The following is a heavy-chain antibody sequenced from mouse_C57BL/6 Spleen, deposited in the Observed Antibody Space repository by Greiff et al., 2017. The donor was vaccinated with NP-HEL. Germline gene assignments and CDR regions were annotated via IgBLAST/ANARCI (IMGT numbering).Heavy chain of an antibody. CDR1: GYTFTGYW. V-gene: IGHV1-9*01. CDR3: AREGNYYYGSSYGYWYFDV. CDR2: ILPGSGST. D-gene: IGHD1-1*01. J-gene: IGHJ1*03. Sequence: QVQLQQSGAELMKPGASVKLSCKATGYTFTGYWIEWVKQRPGHGLEWIGEILPGSGSTNYNEKFKGKATFTADTSSNTAYMQLSSLTTEDSAIYYCAREGNYYYGSSYGYWYFDVWGTGTTVTVSS.